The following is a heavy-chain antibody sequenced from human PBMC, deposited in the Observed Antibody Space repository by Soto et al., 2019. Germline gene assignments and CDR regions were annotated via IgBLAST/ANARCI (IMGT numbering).Heavy chain of an antibody. Sequence: ESGVGLVQPVGSLRLSCAASGFSVSSTYMNWVRQAPGKGLEWVSVIYSGGTTYYADSVKGRFTISRDNSKNTLYLEMNSLRVEDTAVYYCARDRWFGAWGQGTLVTVSS. CDR1: GFSVSSTY. CDR3: ARDRWFGA. V-gene: IGHV3-66*01. CDR2: IYSGGTT. J-gene: IGHJ5*02.